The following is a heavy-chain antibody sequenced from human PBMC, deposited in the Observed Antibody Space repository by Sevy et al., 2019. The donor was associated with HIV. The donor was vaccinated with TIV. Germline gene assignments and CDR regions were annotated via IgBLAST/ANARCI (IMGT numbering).Heavy chain of an antibody. CDR2: ISGSGGST. Sequence: GGSLRLSCAASRFTFSSYAMSWVRQAPGKGLEWVSTISGSGGSTYYADSVKGRFTISRDNSKNTLYLQMNSLRAEDTAVYYCAKVNNWNLGAFDIWGQGTVVTVSS. J-gene: IGHJ3*02. CDR1: RFTFSSYA. V-gene: IGHV3-23*01. CDR3: AKVNNWNLGAFDI. D-gene: IGHD1-20*01.